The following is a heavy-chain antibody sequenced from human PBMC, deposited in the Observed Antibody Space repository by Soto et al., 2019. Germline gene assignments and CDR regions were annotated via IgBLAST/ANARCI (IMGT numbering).Heavy chain of an antibody. CDR3: ATDKGDSYGYGNY. V-gene: IGHV1-58*01. CDR1: GFTFTNSA. Sequence: SVKVSCKASGFTFTNSAVQWVRQARGQRLEWIGWIVVGSGNTNYAQKFQERVTITRDMSTTTAYMELSSLRSEDTAVYYCATDKGDSYGYGNYWGQGTLVTVS. D-gene: IGHD5-18*01. J-gene: IGHJ4*02. CDR2: IVVGSGNT.